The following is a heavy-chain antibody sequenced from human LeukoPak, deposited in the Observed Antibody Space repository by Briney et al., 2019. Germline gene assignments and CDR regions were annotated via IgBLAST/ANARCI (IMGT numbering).Heavy chain of an antibody. V-gene: IGHV4-30-4*08. J-gene: IGHJ6*03. CDR1: GGSISSGDCY. CDR2: TYYSGST. D-gene: IGHD3-3*01. Sequence: SETLSLTCTVSGGSISSGDCYWSWIRQPPGKGLEWVGYTYYSGSTYYNPSLKNRVTISVDTSKNQFSLKLSSVTAADTAVYYCARVMTYYDFWSGYYVDYYYYYMDVWGKGTTVTVSS. CDR3: ARVMTYYDFWSGYYVDYYYYYMDV.